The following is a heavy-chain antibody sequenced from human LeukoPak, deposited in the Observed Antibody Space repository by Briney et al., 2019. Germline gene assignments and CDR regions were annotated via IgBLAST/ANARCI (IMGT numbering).Heavy chain of an antibody. V-gene: IGHV4-34*01. CDR1: GVSVVGYY. CDR2: IRSGYT. D-gene: IGHD2-2*02. CDR3: ARMLCGHTDNRCYNY. Sequence: PSETLSLTCAVHGVSVVGYYWSWIRQSPGKGLEWIGDIRSGYTNYNPSLKTRDTISADRSEKQLSLRLTSVTAADTAVYYCARMLCGHTDNRCYNYWGQGTLVTVSS. J-gene: IGHJ4*02.